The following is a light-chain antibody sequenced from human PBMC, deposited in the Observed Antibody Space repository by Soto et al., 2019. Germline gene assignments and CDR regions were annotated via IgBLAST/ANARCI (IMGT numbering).Light chain of an antibody. V-gene: IGKV1-39*01. CDR3: QQSDSYPYT. J-gene: IGKJ2*01. Sequence: DIQMTQSPSSLSVSVGDRVTINCRTSQSITNYLNWYQQQPGKAPKLLVYAASSLQSGVPSRFSGNGSGTDFTLTISSLQREDFASYYCQQSDSYPYTFGQGTKLEIK. CDR1: QSITNY. CDR2: AAS.